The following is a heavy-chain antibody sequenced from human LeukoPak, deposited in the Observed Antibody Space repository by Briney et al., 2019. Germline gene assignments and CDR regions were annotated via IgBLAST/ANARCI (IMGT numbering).Heavy chain of an antibody. CDR2: INHSGST. CDR1: GGSFSGYY. D-gene: IGHD6-13*01. V-gene: IGHV4-34*01. J-gene: IGHJ5*02. CDR3: ARDSWYRRSGWFDP. Sequence: SETLSLTCAVYGGSFSGYYWSWIRQPPGKGLEWIGEINHSGSTNYNPSLKSRVTISVDTSKNQFSLKLSSVTAADTAVYYCARDSWYRRSGWFDPWGQGTLVTASS.